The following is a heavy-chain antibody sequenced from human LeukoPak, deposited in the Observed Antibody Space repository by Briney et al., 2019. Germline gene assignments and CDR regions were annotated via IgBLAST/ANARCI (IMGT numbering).Heavy chain of an antibody. CDR1: GGSFSGHY. Sequence: SETLSLTCAVYGGSFSGHYWSWIRQPPGKGLEWIGEINHSGSTNYNPSLESRVTISVDTSKNHFPLKLSSVTAADTAVYYCASGQYYDLWSGYYVDWGQGTLVTVSA. V-gene: IGHV4-34*01. J-gene: IGHJ4*02. CDR3: ASGQYYDLWSGYYVD. D-gene: IGHD3-3*01. CDR2: INHSGST.